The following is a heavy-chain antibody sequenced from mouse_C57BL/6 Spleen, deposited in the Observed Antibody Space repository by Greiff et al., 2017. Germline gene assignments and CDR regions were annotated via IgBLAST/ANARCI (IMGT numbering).Heavy chain of an antibody. CDR3: ARVLLLRWYFDV. D-gene: IGHD1-1*01. CDR2: ISDGGSYT. V-gene: IGHV5-4*03. Sequence: EVKVVESGGGLVKPGGSLKLSCAASGFTFSSYAMSWVRQTPEKRLEWVATISDGGSYTYYPDNVKGRFTISRDNDKNNLYLQMSHLKSEDTAMYYCARVLLLRWYFDVWGTGTTVTVSS. J-gene: IGHJ1*03. CDR1: GFTFSSYA.